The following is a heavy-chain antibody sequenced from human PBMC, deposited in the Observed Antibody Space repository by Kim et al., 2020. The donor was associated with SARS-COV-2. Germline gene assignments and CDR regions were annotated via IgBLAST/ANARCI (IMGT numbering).Heavy chain of an antibody. D-gene: IGHD3-10*01. CDR3: AARGEAYYGSGSYGAFDI. CDR2: IYYSGST. J-gene: IGHJ3*02. CDR1: GGSISSSSYY. V-gene: IGHV4-39*01. Sequence: SETLSLTCTVSGGSISSSSYYWGWIRQPPGKGLEWIGSIYYSGSTYYNPSLKSRVTISVDTSKNQFSLKLSSVTAADTAVYYCAARGEAYYGSGSYGAFDIWGQGTMVTVSS.